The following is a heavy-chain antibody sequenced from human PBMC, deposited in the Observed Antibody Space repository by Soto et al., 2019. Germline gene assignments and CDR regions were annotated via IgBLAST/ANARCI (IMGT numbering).Heavy chain of an antibody. CDR3: DRDRYSGYDFGY. V-gene: IGHV4-30-4*01. CDR1: GGSISSGDYY. Sequence: SETLSLTCTVSGGSISSGDYYWSWLRQPPGKGLEWIGYIYYNGRTYYSPSLTSRASISIDASKNQLSLKLTSVTAADAAVYYCDRDRYSGYDFGYWGQGALVTVSS. D-gene: IGHD5-12*01. J-gene: IGHJ4*02. CDR2: IYYNGRT.